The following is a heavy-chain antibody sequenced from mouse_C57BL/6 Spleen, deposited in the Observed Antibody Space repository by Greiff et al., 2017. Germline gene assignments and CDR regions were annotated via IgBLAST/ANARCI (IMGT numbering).Heavy chain of an antibody. CDR1: GFTFNTYA. CDR2: IRSKSSNYAT. Sequence: VQLKESGGGLVQPKGSLKLSCAASGFTFNTYAMHWVRQAPGQGLEWVARIRSKSSNYATYYADSVKARFTISRDDSQSMLYQQMNNLKTEDTAMYYCVRATTVAGYFDVWGTGTTVTVSS. D-gene: IGHD1-1*01. CDR3: VRATTVAGYFDV. V-gene: IGHV10-3*01. J-gene: IGHJ1*03.